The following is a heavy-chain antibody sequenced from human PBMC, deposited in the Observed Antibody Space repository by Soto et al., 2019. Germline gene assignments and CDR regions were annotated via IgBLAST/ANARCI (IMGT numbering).Heavy chain of an antibody. CDR2: INHSGST. CDR3: ARGHPTIFGVVIREY. Sequence: SETLSLTCAVYGGSFSGYYWSWIRQPPGKGLEWIGEINHSGSTNYNPSLKSRVTISVDTSKNQFSLKLSSVTAADTAVYYCARGHPTIFGVVIREYWGQGTLVTVSS. D-gene: IGHD3-3*01. V-gene: IGHV4-34*01. J-gene: IGHJ4*02. CDR1: GGSFSGYY.